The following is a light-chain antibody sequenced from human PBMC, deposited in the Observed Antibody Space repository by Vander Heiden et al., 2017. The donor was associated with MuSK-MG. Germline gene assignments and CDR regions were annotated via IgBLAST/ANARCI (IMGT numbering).Light chain of an antibody. CDR1: SSNIGNNY. CDR2: DNN. J-gene: IGLJ2*01. Sequence: QSVLPQPPSVSAAPGQKVTISCSGSSSNIGNNYVSWYQQLPGAAPKLLIYDNNKRPSGIPDRFSGSRSGTSATLGISGLQTGDEADYYCGAWDSSLIVVFGGGTKLTVL. CDR3: GAWDSSLIVV. V-gene: IGLV1-51*01.